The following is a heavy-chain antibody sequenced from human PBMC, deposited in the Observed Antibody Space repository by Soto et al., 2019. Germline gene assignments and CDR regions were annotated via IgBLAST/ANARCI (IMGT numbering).Heavy chain of an antibody. CDR1: GYTFTGYY. J-gene: IGHJ3*02. Sequence: GASVKVSCKASGYTFTGYYMHWVRQAPGQGLEWMGWINPNSGGTNYAQKFQGWVTMTRDTPISTAYMELSRLRSDDTAVYYCARDIVGGRLDAFDIWGQGTMVTVSS. V-gene: IGHV1-2*04. CDR2: INPNSGGT. D-gene: IGHD1-26*01. CDR3: ARDIVGGRLDAFDI.